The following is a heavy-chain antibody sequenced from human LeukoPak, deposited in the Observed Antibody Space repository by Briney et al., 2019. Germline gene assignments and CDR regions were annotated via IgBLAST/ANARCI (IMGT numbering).Heavy chain of an antibody. Sequence: PSETLSLTCTVSGGSISSGGYYWSWIRQHPGKGLEWIGYIYYSGSTYYNPSLKSRVTISVDTSKNQFSLKLSSVTAADTAVYYCARGGDGSWFSGTGLRFDYWGQGTLVTVSS. CDR3: ARGGDGSWFSGTGLRFDY. CDR1: GGSISSGGYY. D-gene: IGHD3-10*01. J-gene: IGHJ4*02. CDR2: IYYSGST. V-gene: IGHV4-31*03.